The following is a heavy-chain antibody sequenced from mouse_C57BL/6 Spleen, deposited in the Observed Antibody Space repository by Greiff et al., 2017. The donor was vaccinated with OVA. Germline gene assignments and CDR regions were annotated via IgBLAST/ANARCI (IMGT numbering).Heavy chain of an antibody. CDR3: AREKPYGNYYFDY. V-gene: IGHV5-4*01. D-gene: IGHD2-1*01. CDR2: ISDGGSYT. J-gene: IGHJ2*01. Sequence: EVQRVESGGGLVKPGGSLKLSCAASGFTFSSYAMSWVRQTPEKRLEWVATISDGGSYTYYPDNVKGRFTISRDNAKNNLYLQMSHLKSEDTAMYYCAREKPYGNYYFDYWGQGTTLTVSS. CDR1: GFTFSSYA.